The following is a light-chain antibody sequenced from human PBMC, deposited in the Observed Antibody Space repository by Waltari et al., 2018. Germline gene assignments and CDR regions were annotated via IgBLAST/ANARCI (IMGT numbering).Light chain of an antibody. CDR1: SGSIATDY. J-gene: IGLJ3*02. CDR3: HSYDSSPFWV. CDR2: EDD. V-gene: IGLV6-57*03. Sequence: HSVSESPGKTVTISCTRSSGSIATDYVQWYQQRPGSAPTTVIYEDDQRPSGVPDRFSGSIDSSSNSASLTISGLKTEDEADYYCHSYDSSPFWVFGGGTKLTVL.